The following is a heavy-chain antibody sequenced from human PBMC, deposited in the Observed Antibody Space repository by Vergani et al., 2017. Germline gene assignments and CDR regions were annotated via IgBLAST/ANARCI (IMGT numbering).Heavy chain of an antibody. Sequence: QLQLQESGPGLVKPSATLSLTCSVSGASIRSSNYYWGWIRQPPGKGLEWIASIYYSGSTYYNPPLKSRVTISVDTSKNQFSLKLSSVTAADTAVYFCAGHSAVEWLVKLGWIDPWGQGLLVTVSS. CDR2: IYYSGST. V-gene: IGHV4-39*01. CDR3: AGHSAVEWLVKLGWIDP. CDR1: GASIRSSNYY. D-gene: IGHD6-19*01. J-gene: IGHJ5*02.